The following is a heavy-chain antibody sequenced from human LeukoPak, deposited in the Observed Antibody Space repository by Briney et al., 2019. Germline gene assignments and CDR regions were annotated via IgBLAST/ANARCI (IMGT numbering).Heavy chain of an antibody. CDR3: AKMYYYDSSGYGGDAFDI. CDR2: ISYDGSNK. CDR1: GFTFSSYG. J-gene: IGHJ3*02. Sequence: GGSLRLSCAASGFTFSSYGMHWVRQAPGKGLEWVAVISYDGSNKYYADSVKGRFTISRDNSKNTLYLQMNSLRAEDTAVYYCAKMYYYDSSGYGGDAFDIWGQGTMVTVSS. D-gene: IGHD3-22*01. V-gene: IGHV3-30*18.